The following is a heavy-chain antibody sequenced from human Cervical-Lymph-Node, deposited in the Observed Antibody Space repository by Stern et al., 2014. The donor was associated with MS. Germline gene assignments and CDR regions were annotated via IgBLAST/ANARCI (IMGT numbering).Heavy chain of an antibody. J-gene: IGHJ6*02. CDR3: AREHYYGAGSQHGMDV. CDR1: SGSISSGGYD. CDR2: IFSSGST. V-gene: IGHV4-31*03. D-gene: IGHD3-10*01. Sequence: VQLVESGPGLVKPSQTLSLTCTVSSGSISSGGYDWAWIRQYPRRGLEWIGYIFSSGSTFYNPSLKSRVTISLDTSKNQFFLRLTSVTAADTAVYYCAREHYYGAGSQHGMDVWGQGTTGTVSS.